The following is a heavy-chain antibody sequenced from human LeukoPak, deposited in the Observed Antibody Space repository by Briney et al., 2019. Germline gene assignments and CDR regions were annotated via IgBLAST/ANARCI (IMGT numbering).Heavy chain of an antibody. Sequence: SLRLSCAASGFTFSSYAMSWVRQAPGEGLEWVSGISWNSGSIGYADSVKGRFTISRDNAKNSLYLQMNSLRAEDTAVYYCATPITIFGVAHDYWGQGTLVTVSS. J-gene: IGHJ4*02. CDR3: ATPITIFGVAHDY. CDR1: GFTFSSYA. CDR2: ISWNSGSI. V-gene: IGHV3-9*01. D-gene: IGHD3-3*01.